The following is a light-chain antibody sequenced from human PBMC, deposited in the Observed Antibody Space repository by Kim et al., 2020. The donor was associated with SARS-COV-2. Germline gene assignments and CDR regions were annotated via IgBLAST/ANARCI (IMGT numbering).Light chain of an antibody. V-gene: IGKV3-15*01. CDR1: QSVSSN. J-gene: IGKJ1*01. Sequence: VSPGESATLSGRASQSVSSNLAWYQQKPGQAPRLLIYGASTRATGIPARFSGSGPGTEFTLTISSLQSEDFAVYYCQQYNNWPWTFGQGSKVDIK. CDR3: QQYNNWPWT. CDR2: GAS.